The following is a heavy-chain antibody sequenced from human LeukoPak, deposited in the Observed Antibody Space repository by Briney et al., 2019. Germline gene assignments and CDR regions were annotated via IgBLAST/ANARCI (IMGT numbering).Heavy chain of an antibody. CDR2: IYPSDSDT. CDR3: ARRFQLCTNGVCVHLFDY. D-gene: IGHD2-8*01. J-gene: IGHJ4*02. Sequence: PGESLLISCKGSGYSFTSYWIGWVRQMPGKGLEWMGIIYPSDSDTRYSPSFQGQVTISADKSISTAYLQWSSLKASDTAVYYCARRFQLCTNGVCVHLFDYWGQGTLVTVSS. V-gene: IGHV5-51*01. CDR1: GYSFTSYW.